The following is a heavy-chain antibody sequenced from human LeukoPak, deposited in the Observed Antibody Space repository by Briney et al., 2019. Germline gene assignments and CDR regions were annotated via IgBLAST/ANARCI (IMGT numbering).Heavy chain of an antibody. CDR2: IYSSRTI. CDR3: ARDQDHQFDI. CDR1: GFTLSSYS. Sequence: GGSLRLSCAAPGFTLSSYSMNWVRQPPGKGLEWFSNIYSSRTISYADSVKGRFTISRDNGKNSLYLQMNSLRDDDTAVYYCARDQDHQFDIWGQGTMVTVSS. V-gene: IGHV3-48*02. J-gene: IGHJ3*02. D-gene: IGHD1-14*01.